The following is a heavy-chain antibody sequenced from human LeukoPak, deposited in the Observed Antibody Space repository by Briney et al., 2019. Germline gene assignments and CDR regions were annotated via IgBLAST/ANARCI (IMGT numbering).Heavy chain of an antibody. J-gene: IGHJ3*02. D-gene: IGHD4/OR15-4a*01. Sequence: GGSLRLSCAASGFTFSSYAMSWVRQAPGKGLEWVSAISGSGGSTYYADSVKGRFTISRDNSKNTLYLQMNSLRAEDTAVYYCAIWVDYGRHAFDIWGQGTMVTVSS. CDR1: GFTFSSYA. CDR2: ISGSGGST. CDR3: AIWVDYGRHAFDI. V-gene: IGHV3-23*01.